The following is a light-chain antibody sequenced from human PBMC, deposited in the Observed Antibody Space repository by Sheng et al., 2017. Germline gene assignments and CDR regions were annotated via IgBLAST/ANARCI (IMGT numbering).Light chain of an antibody. V-gene: IGKV1-5*03. J-gene: IGKJ1*01. CDR3: QQYDNFSGT. CDR2: KAS. Sequence: DIQMTQSPSTLSASVGDRVTITCRASQSVGNSLAWYQQKPGKAPKLLMYKASYLEYGVPSRFSGSGSGTEFTLTISSLQPDDFATYYCQQYDNFSGTFGQGTKVEIK. CDR1: QSVGNS.